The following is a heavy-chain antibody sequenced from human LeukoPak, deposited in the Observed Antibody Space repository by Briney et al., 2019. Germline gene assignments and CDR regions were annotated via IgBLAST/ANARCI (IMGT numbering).Heavy chain of an antibody. V-gene: IGHV4-59*01. CDR2: IYYSGST. CDR1: GGSISSYY. CDR3: ARDQEGSSSWINWFDP. D-gene: IGHD6-13*01. Sequence: PSETLSLTCTVSGGSISSYYWRWIRQPPGKGLEWIGYIYYSGSTNYNPSLKSRVTISVDTSKNQFSLKLSSVTAADTAVYYCARDQEGSSSWINWFDPWGYGTPVTVSS. J-gene: IGHJ5*02.